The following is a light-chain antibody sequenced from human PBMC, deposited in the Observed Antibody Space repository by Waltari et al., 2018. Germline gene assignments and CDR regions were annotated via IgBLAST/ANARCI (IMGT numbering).Light chain of an antibody. CDR2: HIS. CDR3: QERSRWPFT. V-gene: IGKV3-11*01. J-gene: IGKJ5*01. CDR1: QSVPTY. Sequence: DIVLTQSPATLSLSPGERATLSCRASQSVPTYLAWYPPKPGQAPRLLIYHISNRATGIPARFSGSGSGTDFTLTISSLEPEDFAVYFCQERSRWPFTFGQGTRLEFK.